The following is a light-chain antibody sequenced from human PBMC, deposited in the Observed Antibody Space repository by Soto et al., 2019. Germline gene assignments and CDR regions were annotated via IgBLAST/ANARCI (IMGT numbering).Light chain of an antibody. V-gene: IGLV4-60*02. CDR2: LEGSGSY. CDR3: ETWDSNIHWV. J-gene: IGLJ3*02. CDR1: SGHSSYI. Sequence: QLVLTQSSSASASLGSSVKLTCTLSSGHSSYIIAWHQQQPGKAPRYWMKLEGSGSYTKGSGVPDRFSGSSSGADRYLTISNLQVEDEAEYDCETWDSNIHWVFGGGTTLTVL.